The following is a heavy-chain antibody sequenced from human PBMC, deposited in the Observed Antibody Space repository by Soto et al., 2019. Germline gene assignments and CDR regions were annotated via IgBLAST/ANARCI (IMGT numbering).Heavy chain of an antibody. J-gene: IGHJ4*02. V-gene: IGHV4-59*01. D-gene: IGHD3-10*01. CDR3: ATGRVDFGSEY. Sequence: QVQLQESGPGLVKPLETLSLTCTVPGGSITSYYWSWVRQPPGKGLEWIGYIYYNGNINYNPSLKSRLNIAWDTSKNQFSLRLSSVTAADTAVYYCATGRVDFGSEYWGQGTLVTVSS. CDR1: GGSITSYY. CDR2: IYYNGNI.